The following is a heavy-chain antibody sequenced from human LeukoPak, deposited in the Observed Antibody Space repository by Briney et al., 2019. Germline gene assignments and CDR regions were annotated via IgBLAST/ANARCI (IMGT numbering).Heavy chain of an antibody. J-gene: IGHJ4*02. V-gene: IGHV4-39*01. CDR2: IYYSGST. CDR1: GGSISSSYY. Sequence: PSETLSLTCTVSGGSISSSYYWGWIRQPPGKGLEWIGSIYYSGSTYYNPSLKSRVTISVDTSKNQFSLKLSSVTAADTAVYYCARGYSIDYWGQGTLVTVSS. D-gene: IGHD6-13*01. CDR3: ARGYSIDY.